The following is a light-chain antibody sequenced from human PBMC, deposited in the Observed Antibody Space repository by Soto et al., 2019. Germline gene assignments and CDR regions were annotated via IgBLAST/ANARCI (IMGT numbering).Light chain of an antibody. CDR3: QQYYSSPHT. V-gene: IGKV4-1*01. CDR1: QTVLYSSNNKNY. J-gene: IGKJ2*01. CDR2: WAS. Sequence: DIVMTQSPDSLAASLGERATINCKSSQTVLYSSNNKNYLAWYQQKPGQPPKLLISWASTRESGVPDRFSGSGSGTDFTLTISSLQAEDVAVYFCQQYYSSPHTFGQGTKLEIK.